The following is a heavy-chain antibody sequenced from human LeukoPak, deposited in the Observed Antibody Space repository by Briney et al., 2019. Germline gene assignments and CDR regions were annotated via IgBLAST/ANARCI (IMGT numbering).Heavy chain of an antibody. CDR1: GFTFSSYV. J-gene: IGHJ4*02. D-gene: IGHD2-15*01. CDR3: ARDPRYCTGDSCSH. CDR2: VSDSGYST. Sequence: GGSLRLSCAASGFTFSSYVMSWVRQAPGKGLEWVSGVSDSGYSTYYADSVKGRFTISRDNSKNTLYLQMNSLRAEDTAVYYCARDPRYCTGDSCSHWGQGTLVTVSS. V-gene: IGHV3-23*01.